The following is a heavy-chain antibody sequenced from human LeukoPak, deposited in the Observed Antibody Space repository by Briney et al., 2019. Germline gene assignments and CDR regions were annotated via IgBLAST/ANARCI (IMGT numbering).Heavy chain of an antibody. CDR3: ARVRYYYGSGTVRFDAFDI. J-gene: IGHJ3*02. CDR1: GYSISSGYY. V-gene: IGHV4-38-2*01. Sequence: SETLSLTCADSGYSISSGYYWGWIRQPPGKGLEWIGSIYHSGSTYYNPPLKSRVTISVDTSKNQFSLKLSSVTAADTAVYYCARVRYYYGSGTVRFDAFDIWGQGTMVTVSS. CDR2: IYHSGST. D-gene: IGHD3-10*01.